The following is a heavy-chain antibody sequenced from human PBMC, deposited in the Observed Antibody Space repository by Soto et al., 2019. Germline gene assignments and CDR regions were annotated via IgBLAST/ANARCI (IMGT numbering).Heavy chain of an antibody. CDR2: INPSGGST. Sequence: QVQVAQSGAEVKRPGASVKVSCWASGYPFTNFYIHWVRQAPGQGLEWMGIINPSGGSTAYAQKFLGRVTMTRDTSTSTVYMEVSSLRSEDTAVYYCARADYYGSSGYHLDYWGLGTLVTVSS. V-gene: IGHV1-46*01. CDR3: ARADYYGSSGYHLDY. J-gene: IGHJ4*02. D-gene: IGHD3-22*01. CDR1: GYPFTNFY.